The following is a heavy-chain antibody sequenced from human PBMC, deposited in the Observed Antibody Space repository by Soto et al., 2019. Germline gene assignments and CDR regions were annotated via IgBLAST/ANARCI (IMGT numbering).Heavy chain of an antibody. CDR2: IYYSGTT. Sequence: SETLSLTCTVSSGSISPYYWNWIRQPPGKGLEWIGSIYYSGTTNYNPSLKSRVTISIDPSKIQFSLRLTSVSAADTAVYYCARESYVQVYWGQGTLVTVSS. J-gene: IGHJ4*02. D-gene: IGHD3-16*01. V-gene: IGHV4-59*01. CDR3: ARESYVQVY. CDR1: SGSISPYY.